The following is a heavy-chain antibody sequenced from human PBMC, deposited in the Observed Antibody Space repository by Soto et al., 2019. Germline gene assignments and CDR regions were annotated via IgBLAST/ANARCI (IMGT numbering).Heavy chain of an antibody. CDR2: IYPGDSDT. CDR1: GYSFTNYW. J-gene: IGHJ5*02. V-gene: IGHV5-51*01. Sequence: PGESLKISCKGSGYSFTNYWIGWVRQMPGKGLEWMGIIYPGDSDTRYSPSFQGQVTISADKSISTAYLQWSSLKASDTAMYYCARHVGYSGYRGVNWFDPWGQGTLVTVSS. CDR3: ARHVGYSGYRGVNWFDP. D-gene: IGHD5-12*01.